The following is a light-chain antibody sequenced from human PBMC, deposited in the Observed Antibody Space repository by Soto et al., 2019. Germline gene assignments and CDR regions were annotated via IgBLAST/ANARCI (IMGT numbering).Light chain of an antibody. CDR1: SSDVGGYNY. CDR3: SSYTSSSTQV. Sequence: QSALTQPASVSGSPGQSIAISCTGTSSDVGGYNYVSWYQQHPGKAPKLMIQDVSNRPSGVSDRFSGSKSGNTASLTISGLQAEDEADYCSSYTSSSTQVFGTGTKLTVL. V-gene: IGLV2-14*01. J-gene: IGLJ1*01. CDR2: DVS.